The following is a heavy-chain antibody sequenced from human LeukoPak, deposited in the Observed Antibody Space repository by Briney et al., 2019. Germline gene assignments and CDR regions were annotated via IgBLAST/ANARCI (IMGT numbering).Heavy chain of an antibody. CDR1: GVTFSNYW. CDR2: IGQDGSEN. D-gene: IGHD6-19*01. V-gene: IGHV3-7*01. J-gene: IGHJ4*02. Sequence: RGSLRLSCAAAGVTFSNYWMNWVLQAPGKGLEWVASIGQDGSENYYVDSVKGRFTISRDNAKNSLYLQMISLRVEDTVVYYCATGGGWYFDDWGQGALMTASS. CDR3: ATGGGWYFDD.